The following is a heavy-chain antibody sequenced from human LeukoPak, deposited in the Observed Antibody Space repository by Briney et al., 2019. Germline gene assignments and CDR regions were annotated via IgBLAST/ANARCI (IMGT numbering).Heavy chain of an antibody. CDR1: GYTFSSYG. D-gene: IGHD2-8*01. Sequence: AAVQVSCKASGYTFSSYGISWVRQAPGQGLEWMGWISVYSGNTNYAQRFQDRVTMTTDTSTTTAYMELRSLRSDDTAMYYCARDANGVLGDYWGQGTLVTVSS. CDR2: ISVYSGNT. V-gene: IGHV1-18*01. CDR3: ARDANGVLGDY. J-gene: IGHJ4*02.